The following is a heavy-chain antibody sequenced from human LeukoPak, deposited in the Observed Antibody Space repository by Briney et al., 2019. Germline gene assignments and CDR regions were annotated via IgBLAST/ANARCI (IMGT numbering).Heavy chain of an antibody. D-gene: IGHD1-26*01. Sequence: GGPLRLSCAVSGFTFSDHYMDWVRQAPGKGLEWVGRTRNKANSYTTVYAASVQGRFTVSRDDTKNSLYLQMNSLKTEDTAVYYCARGYHSFDVWGQGTTVTASS. J-gene: IGHJ6*02. CDR1: GFTFSDHY. CDR2: TRNKANSYTT. CDR3: ARGYHSFDV. V-gene: IGHV3-72*01.